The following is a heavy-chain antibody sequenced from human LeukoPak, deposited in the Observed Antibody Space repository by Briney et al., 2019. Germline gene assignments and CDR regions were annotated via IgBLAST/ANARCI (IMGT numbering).Heavy chain of an antibody. D-gene: IGHD5-18*01. CDR2: IDVDGSTT. J-gene: IGHJ4*02. CDR1: GFTFSTYW. CDR3: VRGDTYGLDN. Sequence: PGGSLRLSCGASGFTFSTYWMHWVRQAPGKGLVWVSRIDVDGSTTGYADSVKGRFTISRDNAKNTLYLQMNSLRAEDTAVYYCVRGDTYGLDNWGQGTLVTVSS. V-gene: IGHV3-74*01.